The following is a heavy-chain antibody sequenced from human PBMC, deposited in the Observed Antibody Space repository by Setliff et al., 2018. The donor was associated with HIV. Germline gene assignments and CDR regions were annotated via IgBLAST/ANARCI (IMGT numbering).Heavy chain of an antibody. CDR3: ATDRTQTGISLVRGRLTDPARYPLEGRVVVGGPTRRNTPNPFQPLP. CDR1: DYPFSNFG. D-gene: IGHD3-10*01. V-gene: IGHV1-18*01. CDR2: INVYNGDT. J-gene: IGHJ5*02. Sequence: VASVKVSCKASDYPFSNFGISWVRQAPGQGLEWMAWINVYNGDTNSAQKFQGRVTMTKDTSTGTAYMELSSLRSDDTAVYYCATDRTQTGISLVRGRLTDPARYPLEGRVVVGGPTRRNTPNPFQPLPWG.